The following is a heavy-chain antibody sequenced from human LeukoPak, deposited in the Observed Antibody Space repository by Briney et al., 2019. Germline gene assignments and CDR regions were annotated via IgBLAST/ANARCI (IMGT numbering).Heavy chain of an antibody. Sequence: SETLSLTCTVSGGSISSYYWSWIRQPPGKGLEWIGYIYYSGSTNYNPSLKSRVTISVDTSKDQFSLKLSSVTAADTAVYYCARRGIAVAGSTDAFDIWGQGTMVTVSS. D-gene: IGHD6-19*01. J-gene: IGHJ3*02. CDR3: ARRGIAVAGSTDAFDI. CDR2: IYYSGST. V-gene: IGHV4-59*08. CDR1: GGSISSYY.